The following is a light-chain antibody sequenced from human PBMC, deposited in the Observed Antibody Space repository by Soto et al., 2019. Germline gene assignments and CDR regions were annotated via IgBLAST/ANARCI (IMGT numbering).Light chain of an antibody. Sequence: QSALTQPASVSGSPGQSITISCTGTSSDVGGYNYVSWYQQHPGKAPKLMIYEVSNRPSGVSNRFSGSKSGNTASLTISGLQDEDEDDYYCSSYTSSSTLPYVFGTGTKVTVL. CDR1: SSDVGGYNY. CDR2: EVS. J-gene: IGLJ1*01. V-gene: IGLV2-14*01. CDR3: SSYTSSSTLPYV.